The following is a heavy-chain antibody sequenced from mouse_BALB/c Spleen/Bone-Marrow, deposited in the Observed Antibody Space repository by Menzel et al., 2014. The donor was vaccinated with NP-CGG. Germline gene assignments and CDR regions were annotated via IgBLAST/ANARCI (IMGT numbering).Heavy chain of an antibody. V-gene: IGHV1-19*01. CDR2: VTPYNGGT. J-gene: IGHJ2*01. Sequence: VQLQQSGPELVKPGASVKMSCKASGYTFTDYYMDWVKQSHGESFEWIGRVTPYNGGTTYNQKFKGKATLTVDKSSSTAYMALNSLTSEGSAVYYCARTDYWGQGTTLTVSS. CDR1: GYTFTDYY. CDR3: ARTDY.